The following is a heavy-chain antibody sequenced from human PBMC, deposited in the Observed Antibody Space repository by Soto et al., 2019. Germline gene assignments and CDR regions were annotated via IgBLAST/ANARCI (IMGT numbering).Heavy chain of an antibody. CDR1: GFSLSTSGVG. J-gene: IGHJ6*02. CDR2: IYWDDDD. V-gene: IGHV2-5*02. D-gene: IGHD6-19*01. CDR3: ACGWYGEQYYSVMVV. Sequence: DSRPTLVNPTQTLTLTCTFSGFSLSTSGVGVGWIRQPPGKALEWLAVIYWDDDDRYSPSLRSRLTITKDTSKNRVVLTMTNVEPGETGTYEFACGWYGEQYYSVMVVSGQGSTGTVSS.